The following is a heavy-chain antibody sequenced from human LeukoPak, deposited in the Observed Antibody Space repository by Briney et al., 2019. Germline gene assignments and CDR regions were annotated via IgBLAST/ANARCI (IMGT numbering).Heavy chain of an antibody. Sequence: PSETLSLTCTVSGYSISSGYYWSWIRQPPGKGLEWIGEINHSGSTNYNPSLKSRVTISVDTSKNQFSLKLSSVTAADTAVYYCARPRGGWLHGSALDYWGQGTLVTVSS. CDR3: ARPRGGWLHGSALDY. CDR1: GYSISSGYY. D-gene: IGHD5-24*01. J-gene: IGHJ4*02. V-gene: IGHV4-38-2*02. CDR2: INHSGST.